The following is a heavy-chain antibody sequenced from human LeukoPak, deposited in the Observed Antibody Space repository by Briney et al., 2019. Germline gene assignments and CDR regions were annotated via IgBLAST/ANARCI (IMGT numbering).Heavy chain of an antibody. D-gene: IGHD6-13*01. CDR1: GFTFSSYA. J-gene: IGHJ4*02. CDR3: ARDGSSSWYVVGFDY. Sequence: GGSLRLSCAASGFTFSSYAMSWVRQAPGKGLEWVSAISGSGGSTYYADSVKGRFTISRDNSKNTLYLQMNSLRAEDTAVYYCARDGSSSWYVVGFDYWGQGTLVTVSS. CDR2: ISGSGGST. V-gene: IGHV3-23*01.